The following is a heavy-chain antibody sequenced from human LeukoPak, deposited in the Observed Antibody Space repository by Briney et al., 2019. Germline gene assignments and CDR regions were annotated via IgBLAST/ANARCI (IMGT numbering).Heavy chain of an antibody. CDR1: RFTFSSYW. D-gene: IGHD3-3*02. V-gene: IGHV3-7*01. CDR3: AREFSGFDY. CDR2: IKQDGSEK. Sequence: GGSLRLSCAASRFTFSSYWMSWVRQAPGKGLEWVANIKQDGSEKYYVDSVKGRFTISRDNAKNSLYLQMNSLRAEDTAVYYCAREFSGFDYWGQGTLVTVSS. J-gene: IGHJ4*02.